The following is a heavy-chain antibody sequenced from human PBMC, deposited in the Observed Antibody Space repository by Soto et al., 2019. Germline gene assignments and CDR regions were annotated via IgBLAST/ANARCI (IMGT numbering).Heavy chain of an antibody. Sequence: ASVKVSCKASGYTFTSYGISWVRQAPGQGLEWMGWISAYNGNTNYAQKLQGRVTMTTDTPTSTAYMELRSLRSDDTAVYYCAREVGNYDFWSGYYNPHYYYGMDVWGQGTTVTVSS. CDR1: GYTFTSYG. V-gene: IGHV1-18*04. D-gene: IGHD3-3*01. CDR2: ISAYNGNT. J-gene: IGHJ6*02. CDR3: AREVGNYDFWSGYYNPHYYYGMDV.